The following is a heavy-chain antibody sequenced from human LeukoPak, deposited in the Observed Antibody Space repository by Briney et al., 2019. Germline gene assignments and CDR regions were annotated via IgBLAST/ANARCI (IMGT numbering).Heavy chain of an antibody. CDR1: GLTFSSYA. J-gene: IGHJ4*02. Sequence: PGRSLRLSCAASGLTFSSYAMHWVRQAPGKGLEWVAVISYDGSNKYYADSVKGRFTISRDNSKNTLYLQMNSLRAEDTAVYYCARDRISYSSSWSQVDYWGQGTLVTVSS. CDR2: ISYDGSNK. V-gene: IGHV3-30*01. CDR3: ARDRISYSSSWSQVDY. D-gene: IGHD6-6*01.